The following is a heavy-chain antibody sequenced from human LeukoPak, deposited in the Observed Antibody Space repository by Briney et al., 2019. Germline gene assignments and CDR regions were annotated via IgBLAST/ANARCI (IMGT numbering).Heavy chain of an antibody. CDR3: ARDRDGYSQFDS. D-gene: IGHD3-22*01. CDR2: IYYTGST. J-gene: IGHJ4*02. V-gene: IGHV4-31*03. CDR1: GGSISSGGYFY. Sequence: PSQTLSLTCTVSGGSISSGGYFYYGWIRQHPGKSLDWIGYIYYTGSTYYDPSLKSRVSISVDTSKNQFSLKLSSVTAADTAVYYCARDRDGYSQFDSWGQGTLVTVSS.